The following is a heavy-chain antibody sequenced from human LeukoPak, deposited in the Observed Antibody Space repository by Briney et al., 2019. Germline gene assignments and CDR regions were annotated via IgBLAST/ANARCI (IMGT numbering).Heavy chain of an antibody. CDR3: ARDGVSGAFDI. CDR1: GFTFSDYY. CDR2: ISSSSSYT. J-gene: IGHJ3*02. D-gene: IGHD3-16*01. V-gene: IGHV3-11*06. Sequence: GGSLRLSGAASGFTFSDYYMSWIRQAPGKGLEWVSYISSSSSYTNCADSVKGRFTISRDNAKNSLYLQMNSLRAEDTAVYYCARDGVSGAFDIWGQGTMVTVSS.